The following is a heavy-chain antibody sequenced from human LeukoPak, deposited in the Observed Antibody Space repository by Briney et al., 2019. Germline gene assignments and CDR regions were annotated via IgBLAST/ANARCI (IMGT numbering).Heavy chain of an antibody. CDR2: INWNSDNI. CDR3: AKRGRYDSETYALDFDY. J-gene: IGHJ4*02. V-gene: IGHV3-9*01. Sequence: PGGSLRLSCAASGLTFSNYAMHWVRQAPGKGLEWVSGINWNSDNIDYADSVKGRFTISRGNAKNSLYLQMNSLRAEDSALYYCAKRGRYDSETYALDFDYWGQGALVTVSS. CDR1: GLTFSNYA. D-gene: IGHD3-10*01.